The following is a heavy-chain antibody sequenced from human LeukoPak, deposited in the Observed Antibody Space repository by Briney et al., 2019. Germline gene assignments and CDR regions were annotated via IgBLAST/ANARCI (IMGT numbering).Heavy chain of an antibody. CDR1: GVSISSGGYF. CDR3: ARGKTDFTIFGVVTIYFDY. Sequence: TLPLSCTASGVSISSGGYFWSWNRQPAGQGLEWFVRIYTSGSTNYIPSLKSRVTVSEDKSKIQFSLKLSSVTAANTAVYYCARGKTDFTIFGVVTIYFDYWGQGTLVTVSS. CDR2: IYTSGST. J-gene: IGHJ4*02. D-gene: IGHD3-3*01. V-gene: IGHV4-61*02.